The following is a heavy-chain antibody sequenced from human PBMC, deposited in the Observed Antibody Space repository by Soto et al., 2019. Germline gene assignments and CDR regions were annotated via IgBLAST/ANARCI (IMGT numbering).Heavy chain of an antibody. V-gene: IGHV1-3*01. Sequence: ASVKVSSKASGYTFSNFAMHWVRQAPGQRLEWMGWINPGNGNTKYSQTFQGRVTITRDTSASTAYMELSSLRSEDTAVYYCARAVARGVKTIYYYYGMDVWGQGTTVTVSS. CDR2: INPGNGNT. CDR1: GYTFSNFA. CDR3: ARAVARGVKTIYYYYGMDV. D-gene: IGHD3-10*01. J-gene: IGHJ6*02.